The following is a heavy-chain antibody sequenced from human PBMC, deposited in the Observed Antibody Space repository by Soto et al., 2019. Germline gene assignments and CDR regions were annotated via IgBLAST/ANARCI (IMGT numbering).Heavy chain of an antibody. J-gene: IGHJ4*02. Sequence: QLQLQESGPGLVKPSETLSLTCTVSGGSISSSVYYWGWIRQPPGRGLEWIGIIDYGGATYYNPSLNSRLTVSVDTSENHFSLHLNSLSAADTAVYYCARRTGSSTYYFVYWGQGTLVTVSS. V-gene: IGHV4-39*02. CDR1: GGSISSSVYY. D-gene: IGHD6-6*01. CDR2: IDYGGAT. CDR3: ARRTGSSTYYFVY.